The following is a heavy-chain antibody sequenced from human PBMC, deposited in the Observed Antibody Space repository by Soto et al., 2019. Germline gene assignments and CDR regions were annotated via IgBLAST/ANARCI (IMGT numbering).Heavy chain of an antibody. CDR3: AKDGSGHPYYSDN. CDR2: IYHSGTT. D-gene: IGHD2-15*01. J-gene: IGHJ4*02. V-gene: IGHV4-4*02. Sequence: QVQLQESGPGLVKPSGTLSLTCVVSGASISSNNWWSWVRQPPGKGLEWIGEIYHSGTTSYNPSLKGRVTMSLDKSKIQLSLKVTSVTDADTAVYFCAKDGSGHPYYSDNWGQGTLVTVSS. CDR1: GASISSNNW.